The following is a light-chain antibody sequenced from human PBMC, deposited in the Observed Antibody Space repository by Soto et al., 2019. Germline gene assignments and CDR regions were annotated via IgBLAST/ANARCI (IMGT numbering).Light chain of an antibody. Sequence: QSVLTQPPSASGTPGQRVTISCSGSSSNIGGNTVNWYQHLPGTAPKLLIYSNNQRPSGVPDRFSGSKSGTSASLAISGLQSEDEADYYCAAWDDSLNGPGVVFGGGTKVTVL. CDR1: SSNIGGNT. CDR2: SNN. J-gene: IGLJ2*01. CDR3: AAWDDSLNGPGVV. V-gene: IGLV1-44*01.